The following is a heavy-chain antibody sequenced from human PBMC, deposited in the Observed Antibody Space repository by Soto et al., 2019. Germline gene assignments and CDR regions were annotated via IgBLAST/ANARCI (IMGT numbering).Heavy chain of an antibody. CDR3: AKDRDTAMVIMYLVDY. CDR1: GFTFSSYA. J-gene: IGHJ4*02. Sequence: GGSLRLSCAASGFTFSSYAMHWVRQAPGKGLEWVAVISYDGSNKYYADSVKGRFTISRDNSKNTLYLQMNSLRAEDTAVYYCAKDRDTAMVIMYLVDYWGQGTLVTVSS. V-gene: IGHV3-30-3*01. CDR2: ISYDGSNK. D-gene: IGHD5-18*01.